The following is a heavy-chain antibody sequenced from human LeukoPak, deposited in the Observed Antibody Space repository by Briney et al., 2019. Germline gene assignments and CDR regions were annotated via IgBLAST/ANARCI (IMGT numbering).Heavy chain of an antibody. D-gene: IGHD2-15*01. J-gene: IGHJ4*02. CDR1: GFTFSSYA. Sequence: PGGSLRLSCEASGFTFSSYAMTWVRQSPGKGLEWISAIGGSGETTYYADSVRGRFTISRDNSKNIVYLQLDTLKAEDTATYYCAKDPPIFADYWGQGTLVTVSS. CDR3: AKDPPIFADY. CDR2: IGGSGETT. V-gene: IGHV3-23*01.